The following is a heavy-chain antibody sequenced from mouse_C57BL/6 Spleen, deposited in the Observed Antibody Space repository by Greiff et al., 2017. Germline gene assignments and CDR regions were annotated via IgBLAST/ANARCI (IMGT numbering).Heavy chain of an antibody. J-gene: IGHJ3*01. CDR2: IAPENGDT. V-gene: IGHV14-4*01. Sequence: EVPLQQSGAELVRPGASVKLSCPASGFNIKDDYMHWVQQRPDQGLAWIGWIAPENGDTEYASKFQGKATITADTASNTAYLQLSSLTSEATAVYYCTTLYGSSSWFAYWGQGTLVTVSA. D-gene: IGHD1-1*01. CDR1: GFNIKDDY. CDR3: TTLYGSSSWFAY.